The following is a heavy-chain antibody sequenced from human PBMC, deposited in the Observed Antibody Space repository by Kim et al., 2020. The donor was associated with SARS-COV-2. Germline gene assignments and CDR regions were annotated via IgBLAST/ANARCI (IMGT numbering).Heavy chain of an antibody. CDR3: ARIPLAAADKINYYGMDV. Sequence: SGPTLVNPTQTLTLTCTFSGFSLSTSGMCVSWIRQPPGKALEWLALIDWDDDKYYSTSLKTRLTISKDTSKNQVVLTMTNMDPVDTATYYCARIPLAAADKINYYGMDVWGQGTTVTVSS. V-gene: IGHV2-70*01. D-gene: IGHD6-13*01. CDR2: IDWDDDK. J-gene: IGHJ6*02. CDR1: GFSLSTSGMC.